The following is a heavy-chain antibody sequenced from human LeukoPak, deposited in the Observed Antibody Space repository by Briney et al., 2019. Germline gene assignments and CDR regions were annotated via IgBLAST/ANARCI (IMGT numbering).Heavy chain of an antibody. Sequence: GASVKVSCKASGYTFTSYGISWVRQAPGQGLEWMGWINSYNGNTNYAQKVQDRVTMTTDTSTSTVYMELRSLRSDDTAVYYCARDIGYCSGGICRYWFDPWGQGTLVTVSS. CDR3: ARDIGYCSGGICRYWFDP. CDR2: INSYNGNT. D-gene: IGHD2-15*01. CDR1: GYTFTSYG. J-gene: IGHJ5*02. V-gene: IGHV1-18*01.